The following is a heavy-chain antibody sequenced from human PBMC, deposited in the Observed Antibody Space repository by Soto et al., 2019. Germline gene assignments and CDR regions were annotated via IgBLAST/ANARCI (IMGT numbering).Heavy chain of an antibody. V-gene: IGHV3-74*01. D-gene: IGHD5-12*01. Sequence: EVQLVESGGGLVQPGGSLRLSCGASGFTFRRHWMHWVRQPPGKGLVWVSRINTEGRGTSYAYSVQGRFTISRDNAKNTLYLQMRSLRAEDTSVLYCVVVFTSDYEYDGFDVWGQGTTVTVSS. CDR1: GFTFRRHW. CDR3: VVVFTSDYEYDGFDV. J-gene: IGHJ3*01. CDR2: INTEGRGT.